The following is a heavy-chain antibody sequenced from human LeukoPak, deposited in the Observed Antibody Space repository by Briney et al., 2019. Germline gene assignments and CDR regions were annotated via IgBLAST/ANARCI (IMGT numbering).Heavy chain of an antibody. D-gene: IGHD3-10*01. CDR1: GFTFSSYG. V-gene: IGHV3-23*01. J-gene: IGHJ4*02. CDR3: AKDYEVLLWFGELLSSFDY. Sequence: GGSLRLSCAASGFTFSSYGMSWVRQAPGKGLEWVSAISGSGGSTYYADSVKGRFTISRDNSKNTLYLQMNSLRAEDTAVYYCAKDYEVLLWFGELLSSFDYWGQGTLVTVSS. CDR2: ISGSGGST.